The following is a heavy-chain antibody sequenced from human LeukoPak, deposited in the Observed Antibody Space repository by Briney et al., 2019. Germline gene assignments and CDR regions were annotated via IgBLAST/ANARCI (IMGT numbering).Heavy chain of an antibody. D-gene: IGHD6-19*01. Sequence: GGSLRLSCAASGFTFIVYDMHCVRQVIGKGVEWVSAIGIRGDTHYSGSVKGRFTISRENAESSLYLQMNSLRAEDTAVYYCARGGIQVSGIDEFDYWGQGTLVTVSS. CDR2: IGIRGDT. V-gene: IGHV3-13*01. CDR3: ARGGIQVSGIDEFDY. CDR1: GFTFIVYD. J-gene: IGHJ4*02.